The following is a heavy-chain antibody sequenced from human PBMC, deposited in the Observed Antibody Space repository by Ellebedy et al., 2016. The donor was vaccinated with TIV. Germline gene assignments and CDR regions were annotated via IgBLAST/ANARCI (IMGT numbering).Heavy chain of an antibody. Sequence: MPSETLSLTCNVSGFSISSAYYWGWIRQRPGKGLEWVGTIYQSGSTCYNPSLKSRVTISLRTSQNQFSLKLTSVTAADTAVYYCARGGGDRPHALDVWGQGTMVTVSS. CDR1: GFSISSAYY. J-gene: IGHJ3*01. D-gene: IGHD3-10*01. CDR3: ARGGGDRPHALDV. V-gene: IGHV4-38-2*02. CDR2: IYQSGST.